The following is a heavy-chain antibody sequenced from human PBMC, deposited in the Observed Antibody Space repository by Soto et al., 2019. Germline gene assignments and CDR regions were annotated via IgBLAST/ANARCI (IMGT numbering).Heavy chain of an antibody. J-gene: IGHJ4*02. Sequence: PGGSLSLSCAASGFTFSNYAMHWVRQAPGKGLEWVAVISYDGSNKYYADSVKGRFTISRDNSKNTLYLQMNSLRPEDTAVYYCAREEWAQYYFDYWGQGSLVTVSS. D-gene: IGHD3-3*01. V-gene: IGHV3-30-3*01. CDR2: ISYDGSNK. CDR3: AREEWAQYYFDY. CDR1: GFTFSNYA.